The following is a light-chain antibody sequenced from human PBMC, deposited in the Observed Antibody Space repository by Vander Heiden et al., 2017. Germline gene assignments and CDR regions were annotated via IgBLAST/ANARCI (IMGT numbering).Light chain of an antibody. J-gene: IGLJ1*01. CDR1: SSNVGSNP. V-gene: IGLV1-44*01. CDR2: TNN. CDR3: AAWDDSLNGYV. Sequence: QPVLTQPPSASGTPGPSVTISCSGSSSNVGSNPVNWYQQLPGTAPRLLIYTNNQRPSGVPDRFSGSKSGTSASLAFSGLQSEDEADYYCAAWDDSLNGYVFGTGTKITVL.